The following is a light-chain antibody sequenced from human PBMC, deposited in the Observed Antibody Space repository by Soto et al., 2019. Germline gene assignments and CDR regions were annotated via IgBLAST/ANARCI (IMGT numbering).Light chain of an antibody. Sequence: EIGMTQSPGTLSVSPGERATLSCRASQGVSSSYLAWYQQKPGPAPMLLIYGASSSANGIPDRCSGSGCGADFSLTISRLVPEDFAVYYCQQYCCTPPLTFGGGTKVEIK. J-gene: IGKJ4*01. CDR1: QGVSSSY. V-gene: IGKV3-20*01. CDR2: GAS. CDR3: QQYCCTPPLT.